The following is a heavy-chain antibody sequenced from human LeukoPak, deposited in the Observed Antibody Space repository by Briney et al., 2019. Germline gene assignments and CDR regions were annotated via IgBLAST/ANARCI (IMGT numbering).Heavy chain of an antibody. J-gene: IGHJ4*02. Sequence: GGSLRLSCAASGFTFSSYEMNWVRQAPGKGLEWVSAISGSGGSTYYADSVKGRFTISRDNSKNTLYLQMNSLRAEDTAVYYCAIEDVDTATFDYWGQGTLVTVSS. CDR3: AIEDVDTATFDY. CDR1: GFTFSSYE. V-gene: IGHV3-23*01. CDR2: ISGSGGST. D-gene: IGHD5-18*01.